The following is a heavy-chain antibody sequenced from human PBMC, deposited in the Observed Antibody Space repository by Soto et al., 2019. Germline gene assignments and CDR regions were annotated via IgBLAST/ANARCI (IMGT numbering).Heavy chain of an antibody. D-gene: IGHD3-22*01. Sequence: QPGGSLRLSCAASGFTFSAYGMHWVRQAPGKGLEWVAIISYDESKKYYADSVKGRFTISRDNSMNTLYLQMNSLKASDTAMYYCARRPLDYYDSSGYLPGFDYWGQGTLVTVSS. CDR1: GFTFSAYG. J-gene: IGHJ4*02. CDR2: ISYDESKK. V-gene: IGHV3-30*03. CDR3: ARRPLDYYDSSGYLPGFDY.